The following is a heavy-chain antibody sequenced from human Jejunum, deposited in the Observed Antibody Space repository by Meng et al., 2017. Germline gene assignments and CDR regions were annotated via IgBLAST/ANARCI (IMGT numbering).Heavy chain of an antibody. J-gene: IGHJ3*02. V-gene: IGHV4-34*02. D-gene: IGHD5-12*01. CDR2: INYTGSA. CDR3: ARGRGGYDPHAFDI. Sequence: QVQLQQWGAGLLNPPGTLSLTCAGYGGSLSGYFWSWIRQAPGKGLEWIGEINYTGSATYNSSLKSRVTISVDTSKNHFSLRLSSVTAADTAVYYCARGRGGYDPHAFDIWGQGTMVTVSS. CDR1: GGSLSGYF.